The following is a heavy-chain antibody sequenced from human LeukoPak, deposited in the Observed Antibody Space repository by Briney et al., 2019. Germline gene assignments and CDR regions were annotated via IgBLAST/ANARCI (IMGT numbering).Heavy chain of an antibody. Sequence: PGGSLRLSCAASEFTVSTNYMSWVRQAPGKGLEWVSIIYSTGGKYYADSVKGRLTISRDNSKHTLYLQMNSLRGEDTAVYYCARGSDGWFAFDYWGQGILVTVSS. V-gene: IGHV3-66*01. CDR1: EFTVSTNY. D-gene: IGHD6-19*01. CDR2: IYSTGGK. CDR3: ARGSDGWFAFDY. J-gene: IGHJ4*02.